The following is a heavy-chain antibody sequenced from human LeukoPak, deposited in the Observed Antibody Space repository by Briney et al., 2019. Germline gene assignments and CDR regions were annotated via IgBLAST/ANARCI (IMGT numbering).Heavy chain of an antibody. CDR3: ARAGEELLVPGFDF. CDR1: GFTFRTFD. D-gene: IGHD2-8*02. V-gene: IGHV3-48*03. Sequence: PGGSLRLSCAASGFTFRTFDMYWVRQAPGKGLEWISYINSGGQKIYYAGSVRGRFTISRDNAKNSLSLHMSSLRADDTGIYYCARAGEELLVPGFDFWGQGTLVTVSS. J-gene: IGHJ4*02. CDR2: INSGGQKI.